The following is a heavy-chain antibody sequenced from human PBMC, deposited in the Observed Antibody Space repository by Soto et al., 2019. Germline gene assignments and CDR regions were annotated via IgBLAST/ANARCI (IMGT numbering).Heavy chain of an antibody. CDR3: ARAAYCGGDCNFDY. D-gene: IGHD2-21*02. V-gene: IGHV3-7*04. CDR1: GFIFSNFW. J-gene: IGHJ4*02. Sequence: EVQLVESGGGLVQPGGSLRLSCAASGFIFSNFWMNWVRQAPGKGLQWVANIKQGGSERYYMDPVRGRFTISRDDAKNSLYLQMNSLRAEDTAVYYCARAAYCGGDCNFDYWGQGILVTGSS. CDR2: IKQGGSER.